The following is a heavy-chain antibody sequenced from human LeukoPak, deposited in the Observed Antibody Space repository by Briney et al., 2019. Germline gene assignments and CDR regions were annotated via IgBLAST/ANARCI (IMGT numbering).Heavy chain of an antibody. CDR2: IYSGGST. CDR1: GFTVSSNY. D-gene: IGHD1-1*01. V-gene: IGHV3-53*01. Sequence: PGGSLRLSCAASGFTVSSNYMSWVRQAPGKGLEWVSVIYSGGSTYYADSVRGRFTISRDNSKNTLYLQMNTLRAEDTAVYYCATTKQARRYFDYWGQGTLVTVSS. J-gene: IGHJ4*02. CDR3: ATTKQARRYFDY.